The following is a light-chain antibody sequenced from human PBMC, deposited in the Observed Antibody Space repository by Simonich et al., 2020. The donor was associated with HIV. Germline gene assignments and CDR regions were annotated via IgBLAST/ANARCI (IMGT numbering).Light chain of an antibody. CDR2: WAS. V-gene: IGKV4-1*01. CDR3: QQYYSTPPT. J-gene: IGKJ1*01. CDR1: RSILYSSNNNNY. Sequence: DIVMTQSPDSLAVSLGERATFNCKSSRSILYSSNNNNYLAWYQQKPGQPPKLLIYWASTRESGVPDRFSASGSGTDFTLTISSLQAEDVAIYYCQQYYSTPPTFGQGTKVEIK.